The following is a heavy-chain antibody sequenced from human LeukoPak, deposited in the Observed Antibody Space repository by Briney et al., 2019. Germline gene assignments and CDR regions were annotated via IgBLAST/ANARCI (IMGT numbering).Heavy chain of an antibody. J-gene: IGHJ4*02. V-gene: IGHV3-53*01. CDR1: GFTVSSNY. CDR2: IYSGDGT. D-gene: IGHD3-16*02. CDR3: ARGKWNYPFDS. Sequence: PGGSLRLSCAASGFTVSSNYVSWVRQAPGKGLECISVIYSGDGTYNAQFVNARFTTYSYNSQQMLYLQMNSLRAEDTAVYYCARGKWNYPFDSWGQGTLVTVSS.